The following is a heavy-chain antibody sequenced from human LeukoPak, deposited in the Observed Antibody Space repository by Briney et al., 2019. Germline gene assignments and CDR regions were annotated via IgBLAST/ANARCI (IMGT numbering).Heavy chain of an antibody. Sequence: PGRSLRLSCAASGFTFSSYGMQWVRQAPGKGLEWVAVISYDGSNKYYADSVKGRFTISRDNSKNTLYLQMNSLRAEDTAVYYCAKIAVAGIVDYWGQGTLVTVSS. J-gene: IGHJ4*02. CDR3: AKIAVAGIVDY. D-gene: IGHD6-19*01. V-gene: IGHV3-30*18. CDR1: GFTFSSYG. CDR2: ISYDGSNK.